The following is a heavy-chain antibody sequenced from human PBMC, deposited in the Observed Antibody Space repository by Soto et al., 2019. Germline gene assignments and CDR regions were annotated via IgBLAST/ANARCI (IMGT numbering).Heavy chain of an antibody. CDR1: GFIFNNYA. D-gene: IGHD1-7*01. J-gene: IGHJ4*02. CDR2: ISGSGGST. V-gene: IGHV3-23*01. CDR3: AKGELGTDY. Sequence: EVQLLESGGGLVQPGESLRLYCAASGFIFNNYAMSWVRQAPGKGLEWVSSISGSGGSTYYADSVKGRFTISRDNSKNTLYLQMNSLKAEDTAIYYCAKGELGTDYWGQGTLVTVSS.